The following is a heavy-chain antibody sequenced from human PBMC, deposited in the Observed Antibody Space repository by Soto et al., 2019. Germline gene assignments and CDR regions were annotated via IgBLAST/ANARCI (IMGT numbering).Heavy chain of an antibody. J-gene: IGHJ4*02. Sequence: PSETLSLTCTVSGGSIRSSNYYWAWVRQPPGKGLEWIANIYYSGDTYFHQSLRSRLTVSVDTSKNQFSLKLRSLTAADTAMYYCASLQVPGNFDYWGQVTLVTVSS. CDR2: IYYSGDT. CDR3: ASLQVPGNFDY. D-gene: IGHD6-13*01. V-gene: IGHV4-39*01. CDR1: GGSIRSSNYY.